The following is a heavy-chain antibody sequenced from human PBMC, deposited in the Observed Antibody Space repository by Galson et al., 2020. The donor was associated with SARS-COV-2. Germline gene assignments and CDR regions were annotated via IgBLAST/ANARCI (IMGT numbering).Heavy chain of an antibody. Sequence: SETLSLTCTVSGGSISSYYWSSWSWIRQPPGKGLEWIGHINNIGSTNYNPSLKSRVTMSVDTSKNQFSLKVTSVTAADTAVYYCARDTYYYDRGAWDDVFDSWGPGTMVAVSS. CDR1: GGSISSYY. V-gene: IGHV4-59*01. CDR2: INNIGST. J-gene: IGHJ3*02. CDR3: ARDTYYYDRGAWDDVFDS. D-gene: IGHD3-22*01.